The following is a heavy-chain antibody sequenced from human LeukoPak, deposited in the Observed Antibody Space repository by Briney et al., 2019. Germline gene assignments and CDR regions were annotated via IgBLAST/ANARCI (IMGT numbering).Heavy chain of an antibody. V-gene: IGHV4-61*02. CDR1: GGSISSGSYY. J-gene: IGHJ5*02. Sequence: SQTLSLTCAVSGGSISSGSYYWSWIRQPAGKGLEWMGRISSSGSTNYNPSLKTRVTISMDTSKNQFSLKLTSVTAADTALYYCARYGRGGFDPWGQGTLVTVSS. D-gene: IGHD3-16*01. CDR3: ARYGRGGFDP. CDR2: ISSSGST.